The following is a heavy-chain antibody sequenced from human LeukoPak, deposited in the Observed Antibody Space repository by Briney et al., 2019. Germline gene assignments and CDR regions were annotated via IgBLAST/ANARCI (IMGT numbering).Heavy chain of an antibody. CDR2: VFHTGVT. D-gene: IGHD3-22*01. CDR3: TRGGGSGYYFGIPRYYFDA. V-gene: IGHV4-59*11. CDR1: GGSLEGLY. Sequence: PSETLSLTCTVSGGSLEGLYWSWIRQSPEKGLEWIGNVFHTGVTSYNLSLKSRVTISVDTSRNQFSLTMTSMTAADTTIYYCTRGGGSGYYFGIPRYYFDAWGQGVLATVSS. J-gene: IGHJ4*02.